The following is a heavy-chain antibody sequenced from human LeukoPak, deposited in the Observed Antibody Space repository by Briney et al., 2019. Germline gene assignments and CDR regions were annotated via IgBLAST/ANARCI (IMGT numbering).Heavy chain of an antibody. V-gene: IGHV4-34*01. Sequence: PSETLSLTCAVYGGSFSGYYWSWIRQPPGKGLEWIGEINHSGSTNYNPSLKSRVTISVDTSKNQFSLKLSSVTAADTAVYYCARVSGVYDFWSGYYTGYCYYGMDVWGQGTTVTVSS. CDR1: GGSFSGYY. CDR2: INHSGST. J-gene: IGHJ6*02. CDR3: ARVSGVYDFWSGYYTGYCYYGMDV. D-gene: IGHD3-3*01.